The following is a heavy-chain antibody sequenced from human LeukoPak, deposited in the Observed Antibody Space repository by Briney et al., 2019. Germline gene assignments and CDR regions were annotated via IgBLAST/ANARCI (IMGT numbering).Heavy chain of an antibody. CDR2: IYYTGAT. V-gene: IGHV4-59*01. Sequence: SETLSLTCTVSGGSISSYYWSWIRLPPGKGLEWIGYIYYTGATYYNPSLKSRVTISLDTSKNQFSLKLSSVSAADAAVYYCARAGYSYGTGYYFDYWGQGALVTVSS. CDR3: ARAGYSYGTGYYFDY. D-gene: IGHD5-18*01. CDR1: GGSISSYY. J-gene: IGHJ4*02.